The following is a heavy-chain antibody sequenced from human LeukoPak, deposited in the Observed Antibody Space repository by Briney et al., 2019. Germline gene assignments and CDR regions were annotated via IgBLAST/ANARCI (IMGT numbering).Heavy chain of an antibody. CDR1: GFTFSDYY. V-gene: IGHV4-34*01. CDR3: ARHAPITGTSSTLDAFDI. Sequence: GSLRLSCAASGFTFSDYYMSWIRQPPGKGLEWIGEINHSGSTNYNPSLKSRVTISVDTSKNQFSLKLSSVTAADTAVYYCARHAPITGTSSTLDAFDIWGQGTMVTVSS. D-gene: IGHD1-20*01. J-gene: IGHJ3*02. CDR2: INHSGST.